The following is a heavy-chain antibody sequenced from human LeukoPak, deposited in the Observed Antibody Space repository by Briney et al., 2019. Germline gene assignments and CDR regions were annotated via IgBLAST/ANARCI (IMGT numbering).Heavy chain of an antibody. Sequence: KVSFNASGYTFTCYYMHWVRQAPGQGLEWMGWIHPNSGGTNHAQKFQGRVTMTRDTSISTAYMELSRLRSDDTAVYYCARVGYAGIYYDRGAFDIWGQGTMVTVSS. CDR1: GYTFTCYY. V-gene: IGHV1-2*02. CDR3: ARVGYAGIYYDRGAFDI. CDR2: IHPNSGGT. D-gene: IGHD3-22*01. J-gene: IGHJ3*02.